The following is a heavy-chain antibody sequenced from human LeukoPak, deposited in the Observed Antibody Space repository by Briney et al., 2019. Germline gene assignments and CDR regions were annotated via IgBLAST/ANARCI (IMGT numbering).Heavy chain of an antibody. V-gene: IGHV3-30-3*01. CDR1: GFTFSSYA. CDR3: ARDLRVAGPDY. Sequence: GGSLRLSCAASGFTFSSYAMHWVRQAPGKGLEWVAVISYDGSNKYYADSVKGRFTLSRDNSINTVDLQMNNLRAEDTAVYYCARDLRVAGPDYWGQGTLVTVSS. D-gene: IGHD6-19*01. CDR2: ISYDGSNK. J-gene: IGHJ4*02.